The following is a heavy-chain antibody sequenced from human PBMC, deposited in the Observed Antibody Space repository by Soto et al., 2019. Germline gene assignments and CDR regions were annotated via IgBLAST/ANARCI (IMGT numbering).Heavy chain of an antibody. J-gene: IGHJ5*02. D-gene: IGHD6-19*01. CDR3: ARLSSAWQDNWFEP. Sequence: PSETLSLTCTVSGGSMNSYYLSWIRQPPGKGLEWIGYIYYSGYTNYNPSLKSRVTISVDTSKNQFSVRLSSVTAADTAMYYCARLSSAWQDNWFEPWGQGTLVTVS. CDR2: IYYSGYT. V-gene: IGHV4-59*01. CDR1: GGSMNSYY.